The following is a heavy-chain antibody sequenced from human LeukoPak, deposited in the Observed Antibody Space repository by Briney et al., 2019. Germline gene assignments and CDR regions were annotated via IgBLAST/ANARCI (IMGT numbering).Heavy chain of an antibody. CDR2: ISGSGGST. J-gene: IGHJ4*02. CDR1: GFTFSSYA. Sequence: GGSLRLSCAASGFTFSSYAMRRVRQAPGKGLEWVSVISGSGGSTYYADSVKGRFTISRDNAKNSLYLQMNSLRAEDTAVYYCVYAAAAGTFDYWGQGTLVTVSS. D-gene: IGHD6-13*01. V-gene: IGHV3-23*01. CDR3: VYAAAAGTFDY.